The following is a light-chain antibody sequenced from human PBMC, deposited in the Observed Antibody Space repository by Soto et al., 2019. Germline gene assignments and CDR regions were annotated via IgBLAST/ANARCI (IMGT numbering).Light chain of an antibody. V-gene: IGKV1-5*01. CDR2: DAS. Sequence: DIQMTQSPSTLSASVGDRVTITCRASQSISSWLAWYQQKPGKAPKLLIYDASNLESGVPSRFSGSGSGTEFPLTISSLQPDDFATYYCQQYNSYPWTFGHGTKVEIK. CDR3: QQYNSYPWT. CDR1: QSISSW. J-gene: IGKJ1*01.